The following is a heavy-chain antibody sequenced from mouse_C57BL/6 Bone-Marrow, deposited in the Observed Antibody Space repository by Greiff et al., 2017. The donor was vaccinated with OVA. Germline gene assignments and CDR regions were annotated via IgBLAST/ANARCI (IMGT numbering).Heavy chain of an antibody. V-gene: IGHV14-3*01. J-gene: IGHJ1*03. CDR3: AQTEGWYFDV. CDR2: IDPATGNT. CDR1: GFNIKNNY. Sequence: VQLQQSVAELVRPGASVKLSCTASGFNIKNNYMHWVQQRPEQGLEWIGRIDPATGNTKYAPKFQGKATITADTSSNTAYLQLSSLTSEDTAIYYCAQTEGWYFDVWGTGTTVTVSS.